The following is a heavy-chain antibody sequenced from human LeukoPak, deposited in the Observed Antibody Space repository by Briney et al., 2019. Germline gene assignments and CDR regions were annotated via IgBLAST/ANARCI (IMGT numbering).Heavy chain of an antibody. CDR1: GYTFTSYD. Sequence: ASVKVSCKASGYTFTSYDISWVRQAPGQGLEWMGWISAYNGNTNYAQKLQGRVTMTTDTSTSTAYMELRSLRSDDTAVYYCARTDLGITMIVADFDYWGQGTLVTVSS. D-gene: IGHD3-22*01. CDR2: ISAYNGNT. V-gene: IGHV1-18*01. CDR3: ARTDLGITMIVADFDY. J-gene: IGHJ4*02.